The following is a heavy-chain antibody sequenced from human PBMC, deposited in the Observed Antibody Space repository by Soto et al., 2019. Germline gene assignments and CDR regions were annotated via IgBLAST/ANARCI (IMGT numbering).Heavy chain of an antibody. CDR3: ATEPYYDFWSGYSRGWFDP. Sequence: SETLSLTCAVSGYSISSGYYWGWIRQPPGKGLEWIGSIYHSGSTYYNPSLKSRVTISVDTSKNQFSLKLSSVTAADTAVYYCATEPYYDFWSGYSRGWFDPWGQGTLVTVSS. CDR2: IYHSGST. V-gene: IGHV4-38-2*02. J-gene: IGHJ5*02. D-gene: IGHD3-3*01. CDR1: GYSISSGYY.